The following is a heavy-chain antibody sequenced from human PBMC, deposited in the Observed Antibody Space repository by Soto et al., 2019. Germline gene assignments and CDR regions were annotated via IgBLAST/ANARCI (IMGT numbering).Heavy chain of an antibody. CDR1: GFSVSARGVG. V-gene: IGHV2-5*01. CDR2: IYWNDDK. CDR3: AHSPWGAAPDY. J-gene: IGHJ4*02. Sequence: SGPTLVNPTQTLTLTCALSGFSVSARGVGVSWIRQPPGKALEWLAIIYWNDDKLYRPSLQSRLTITKDTSKNQVVLTMTNMDPVDTATYYCAHSPWGAAPDYWGQGTPVTVSS. D-gene: IGHD3-16*01.